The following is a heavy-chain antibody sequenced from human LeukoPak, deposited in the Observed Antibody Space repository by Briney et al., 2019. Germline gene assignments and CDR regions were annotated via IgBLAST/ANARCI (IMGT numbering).Heavy chain of an antibody. D-gene: IGHD3-10*01. CDR3: ARRSGDRAFDI. V-gene: IGHV3-9*03. J-gene: IGHJ3*02. CDR1: GFTFENSA. Sequence: GGSLRLSCAASGFTFENSAMHWVRRAPGKGLEWVSGISWNSGDLIYADSVKGRFTISRDNAKNSLHLQMNSLRLEDMALYYCARRSGDRAFDIWGQGTMVTVSS. CDR2: ISWNSGDL.